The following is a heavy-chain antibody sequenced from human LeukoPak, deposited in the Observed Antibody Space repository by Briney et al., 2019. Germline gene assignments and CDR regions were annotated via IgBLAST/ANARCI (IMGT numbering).Heavy chain of an antibody. CDR1: GGSFSGYY. D-gene: IGHD5-12*01. CDR2: INHSGST. Sequence: ASETLSLTCAVYGGSFSGYYWSWIRQPPGKGLEWFGEINHSGSTNYNPSLKSRVTISVDTSKNQFSLKLSSVTAADTAVYYCATNGYSGYDYDYYYYYMDVWGKGTTVTVSS. V-gene: IGHV4-34*01. CDR3: ATNGYSGYDYDYYYYYMDV. J-gene: IGHJ6*03.